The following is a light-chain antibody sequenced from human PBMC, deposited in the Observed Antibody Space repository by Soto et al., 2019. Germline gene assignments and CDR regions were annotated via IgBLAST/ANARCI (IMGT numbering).Light chain of an antibody. CDR1: QSISIF. Sequence: DIQVTQSPSSLSASVGDRVTITCRASQSISIFLNWYQQKPGKAPELLISGASNLQSGVPSRFSGSGSGTDSTLTINSLQPEDFAIYHCQQTYSTPWTFGQGTKVDIK. CDR2: GAS. V-gene: IGKV1-39*01. J-gene: IGKJ1*01. CDR3: QQTYSTPWT.